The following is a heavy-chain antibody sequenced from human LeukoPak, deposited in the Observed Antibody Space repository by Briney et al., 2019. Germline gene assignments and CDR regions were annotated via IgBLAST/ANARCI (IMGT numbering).Heavy chain of an antibody. J-gene: IGHJ5*02. D-gene: IGHD6-19*01. V-gene: IGHV3-7*01. Sequence: PGGSLRLSCAVSGFTINNYWMTWYRQAPGKGLECVAHIKGDASEKYYVDSVKGRFTISRDNAENSLYLQMNSLRAEDTAVYYCARQAGVTWGQGTLVTVSS. CDR2: IKGDASEK. CDR1: GFTINNYW. CDR3: ARQAGVT.